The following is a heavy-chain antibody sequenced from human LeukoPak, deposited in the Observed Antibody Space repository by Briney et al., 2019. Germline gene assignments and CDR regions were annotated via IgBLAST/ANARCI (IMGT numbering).Heavy chain of an antibody. CDR2: ILYDGSNK. D-gene: IGHD6-19*01. CDR3: ARARVVAGFLWLDP. J-gene: IGHJ5*02. V-gene: IGHV3-30*01. Sequence: GRSLRLSCAASGFTFRAYAMHWVRQAPGKGLEWVAVILYDGSNKYYADSVKGRFTISRDNSKNTLYLQMNSLRTEDTALYHCARARVVAGFLWLDPWGQGTLVTVSS. CDR1: GFTFRAYA.